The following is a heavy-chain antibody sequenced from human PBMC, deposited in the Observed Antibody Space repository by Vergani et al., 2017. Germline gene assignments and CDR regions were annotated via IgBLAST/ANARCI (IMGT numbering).Heavy chain of an antibody. V-gene: IGHV4-34*01. CDR2: INHSGST. D-gene: IGHD2-2*01. Sequence: QVQLQQWGAGLLKPSETLSLTCAVYGGSFSGYYWSWIRQPPGTGLEWIGEINHSGSTNYNPSLKSRVTISVDTSKNQFSLKLRSVTAADTAVYYCAGAPLNCSSTSCYKYYFDYWGQGTLVTVSS. CDR3: AGAPLNCSSTSCYKYYFDY. CDR1: GGSFSGYY. J-gene: IGHJ4*02.